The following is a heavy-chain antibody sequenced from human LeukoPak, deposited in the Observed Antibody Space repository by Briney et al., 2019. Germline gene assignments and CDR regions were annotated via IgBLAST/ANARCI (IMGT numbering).Heavy chain of an antibody. CDR1: GFTFSSYS. CDR3: ARGLTFLVATIESYCSGGSCYGNLFDY. D-gene: IGHD2-15*01. J-gene: IGHJ4*02. Sequence: GGSLRLSCAASGFTFSSYSMNWVRQAPGKGLEWVSSISSSSSYIYYADSVKGRFTISRDNAKNSLYLQMNSLRAEDTAVYYCARGLTFLVATIESYCSGGSCYGNLFDYWGQGTLVTVSS. CDR2: ISSSSSYI. V-gene: IGHV3-21*01.